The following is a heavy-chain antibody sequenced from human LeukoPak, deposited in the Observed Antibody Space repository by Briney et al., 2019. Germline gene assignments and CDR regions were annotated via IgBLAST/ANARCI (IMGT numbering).Heavy chain of an antibody. CDR1: GFTFSSYS. Sequence: GGSLRLSCAASGFTFSSYSMNWVRQAPGKGLEWVSYISSSSSTIYYADSVKGRFTISRDNAKNSLYLQMNSLRAEDTAVYYCARPSGRGGFDYWGQGTLVTVSS. CDR2: ISSSSSTI. CDR3: ARPSGRGGFDY. V-gene: IGHV3-48*01. D-gene: IGHD3-10*01. J-gene: IGHJ4*02.